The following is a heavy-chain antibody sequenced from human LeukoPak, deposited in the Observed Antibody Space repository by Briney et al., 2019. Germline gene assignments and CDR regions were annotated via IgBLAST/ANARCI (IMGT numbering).Heavy chain of an antibody. D-gene: IGHD1-26*01. CDR3: ARGGIVGATTHYYYYMDV. Sequence: ASVKVSCKASGYTFTSYGISWVRQAPGQGLEWMGWISAYNGNTNYAQRLQGRVTMTTDTSTSTAYMELRSLRSDDTAVYYCARGGIVGATTHYYYYMDVWGKGTTVTVSS. V-gene: IGHV1-18*01. J-gene: IGHJ6*03. CDR1: GYTFTSYG. CDR2: ISAYNGNT.